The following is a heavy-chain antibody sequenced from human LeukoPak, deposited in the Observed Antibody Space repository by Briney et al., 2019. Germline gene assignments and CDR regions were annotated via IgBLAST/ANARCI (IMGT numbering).Heavy chain of an antibody. CDR2: ISWNGVNR. CDR1: GFTFDNYA. CDR3: AKDAHGRSSSWYVDL. D-gene: IGHD2-2*01. V-gene: IGHV3-9*01. J-gene: IGHJ4*02. Sequence: GTSLRLSCAVSGFTFDNYAMHWVRQAPGKGLEWVSSISWNGVNRGYAGSVKGRFTISRDNAKNSLYLQMNSLRPEDTALYYCAKDAHGRSSSWYVDLWGQGTLATVSS.